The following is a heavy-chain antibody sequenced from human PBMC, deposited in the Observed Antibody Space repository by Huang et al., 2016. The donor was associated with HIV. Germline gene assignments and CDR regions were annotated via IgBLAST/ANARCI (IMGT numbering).Heavy chain of an antibody. CDR1: GYALTNYG. CDR2: INTDSGNP. V-gene: IGHV7-4-1*02. D-gene: IGHD2-8*02. Sequence: QVQLMQSGSELKKPGASVKVSCKPSGYALTNYGLNWVRQAPGQGLEWMGWINTDSGNPMYAQGFTGRFVFSLDTSVSTAYLQIRSLKADDTAIYYCARYYCTGGNCYSDYWGQGTLVTVSS. CDR3: ARYYCTGGNCYSDY. J-gene: IGHJ4*02.